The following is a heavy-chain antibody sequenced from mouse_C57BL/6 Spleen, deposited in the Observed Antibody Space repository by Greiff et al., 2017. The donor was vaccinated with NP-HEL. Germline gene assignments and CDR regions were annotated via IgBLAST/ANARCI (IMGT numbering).Heavy chain of an antibody. V-gene: IGHV1-82*01. CDR1: GYAFSSSW. D-gene: IGHD1-1*01. CDR3: ARSLPHYAMDY. Sequence: QVQLKQSGPELVKPGASVKISCKASGYAFSSSWMNWVKQRPGKGLEWIGRIYPGDGDTNYNGKFKGKATLTADKSSSTAYMQLSSLTSEDSAVYLCARSLPHYAMDYWGQGTSVTVSS. CDR2: IYPGDGDT. J-gene: IGHJ4*01.